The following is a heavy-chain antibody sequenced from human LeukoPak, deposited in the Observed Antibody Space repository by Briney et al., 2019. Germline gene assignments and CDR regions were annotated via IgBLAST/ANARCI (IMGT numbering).Heavy chain of an antibody. J-gene: IGHJ4*02. CDR1: GGSMSSGSYY. Sequence: SQTLSLTCTVSGGSMSSGSYYWSWSRQPAGKGLEWIGRIYTSGSTNYNPSLKSRVTISVDTSKNQFSLKLSSVTAADTAVYYCARGIAAAFDYWGQGTLVTVSS. CDR2: IYTSGST. D-gene: IGHD6-13*01. CDR3: ARGIAAAFDY. V-gene: IGHV4-61*02.